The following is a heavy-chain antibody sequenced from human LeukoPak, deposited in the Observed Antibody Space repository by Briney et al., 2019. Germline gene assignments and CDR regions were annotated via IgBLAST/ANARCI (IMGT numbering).Heavy chain of an antibody. V-gene: IGHV3-21*06. J-gene: IGHJ6*03. CDR2: ITSSTSYI. D-gene: IGHD2-15*01. CDR3: ARVSSYSGLYYHYMDV. CDR1: GFPLSIYS. Sequence: GESLRLFCAASGFPLSIYSVNCVRQAPGKGLEWVSSITSSTSYIYYALSVKGRYTSSSDNAKDSLDPQLYSLKAHGWPLFYCARVSSYSGLYYHYMDVWRIGTTVT.